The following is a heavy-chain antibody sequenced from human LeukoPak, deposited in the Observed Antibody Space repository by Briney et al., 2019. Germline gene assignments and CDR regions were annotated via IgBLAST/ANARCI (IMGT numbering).Heavy chain of an antibody. CDR3: AKENYDSSAQTGYFDY. D-gene: IGHD3-22*01. Sequence: PGGSLRLSCAASGFTFISYAMSWVRQAPGKGLEWVSAISGSGGSTYYADSVKGRFTISRDNSKNTLYLQMNSLRAEDAAVYYCAKENYDSSAQTGYFDYWGQGTLVTVSS. J-gene: IGHJ4*02. CDR2: ISGSGGST. V-gene: IGHV3-23*01. CDR1: GFTFISYA.